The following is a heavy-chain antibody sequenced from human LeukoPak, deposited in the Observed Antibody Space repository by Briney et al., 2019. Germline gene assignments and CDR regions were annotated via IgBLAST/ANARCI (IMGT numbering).Heavy chain of an antibody. V-gene: IGHV4-4*07. Sequence: SSETLSLTCTVSGGSISSGYWMWLRQPAGKGLEWIGRIYTSGGTRYNPSLRGRVTMSAVTSKNQFSLKLSSVTAADTAVYYCARGIRVIASLLSVGFYFDDWGQGTLVTVSS. J-gene: IGHJ4*02. CDR1: GGSISSGY. CDR3: ARGIRVIASLLSVGFYFDD. CDR2: IYTSGGT. D-gene: IGHD2-21*01.